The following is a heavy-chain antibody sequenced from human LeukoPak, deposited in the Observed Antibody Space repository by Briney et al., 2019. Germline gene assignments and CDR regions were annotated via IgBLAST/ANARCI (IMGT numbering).Heavy chain of an antibody. CDR1: GFTFSDYY. CDR2: IYSGGST. Sequence: GSLRLSCAASGFTFSDYYMSWVRQAPGKGLEWVSVIYSGGSTYYADSVKGRFTISRDNSKNTLYLQMNSLRAEDTAVYYCARDVRGYYDILTGRHKTTGHFDYWGQGTLVTVSS. J-gene: IGHJ4*02. CDR3: ARDVRGYYDILTGRHKTTGHFDY. D-gene: IGHD3-9*01. V-gene: IGHV3-53*01.